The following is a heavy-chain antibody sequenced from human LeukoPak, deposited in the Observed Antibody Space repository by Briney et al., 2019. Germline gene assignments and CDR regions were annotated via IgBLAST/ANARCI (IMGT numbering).Heavy chain of an antibody. CDR2: IRTKANNYVT. J-gene: IGHJ3*02. D-gene: IGHD6-13*01. V-gene: IGHV3-73*01. CDR3: TRSYSSTDDAFDI. Sequence: GGSLRLSCAASGFTFSGSAMHWVRQASGRGLEWVGRIRTKANNYVTAYAASVKGRFTISRDDSKNTAYLQMNSLKTEDTAVYYCTRSYSSTDDAFDIWGQGTEVTVSS. CDR1: GFTFSGSA.